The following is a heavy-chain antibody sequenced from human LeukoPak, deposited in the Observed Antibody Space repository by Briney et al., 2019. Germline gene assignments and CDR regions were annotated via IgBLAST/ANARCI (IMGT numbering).Heavy chain of an antibody. D-gene: IGHD3-3*01. CDR3: ARVPYYDFWSGYYHVNWFDP. J-gene: IGHJ5*02. CDR1: GGSISSSSYY. V-gene: IGHV4-39*07. Sequence: SETLSLTCTVSGGSISSSSYYWGWIRQPPGEGLEWIGSIYYSGSTYYNPSLKSRVTISVDTSKNQFSLKLSSVTAADTAVYYCARVPYYDFWSGYYHVNWFDPWGQGTLVTVSS. CDR2: IYYSGST.